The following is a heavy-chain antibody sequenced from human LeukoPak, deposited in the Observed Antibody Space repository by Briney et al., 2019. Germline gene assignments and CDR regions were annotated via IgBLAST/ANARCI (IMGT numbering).Heavy chain of an antibody. CDR1: GLTFSSYA. D-gene: IGHD6-13*01. V-gene: IGHV3-23*01. Sequence: PGGSLRLSCAASGLTFSSYAMSWIRQPPGEGLEWVSAISGSGGSTYYADSVKGRFTISRDNSKNTLYLQMNSLRAEDTAVYYCAKGTGYSTHWGQGTLVTVSS. CDR3: AKGTGYSTH. J-gene: IGHJ4*02. CDR2: ISGSGGST.